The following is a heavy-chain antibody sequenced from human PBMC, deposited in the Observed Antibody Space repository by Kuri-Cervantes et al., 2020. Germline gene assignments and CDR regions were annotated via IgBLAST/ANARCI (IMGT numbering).Heavy chain of an antibody. CDR3: ARRVAVPSAVH. J-gene: IGHJ4*02. D-gene: IGHD6-19*01. CDR2: IYYSGST. V-gene: IGHV4-34*01. Sequence: ESLKISCAVYGGSFSGYYWSWIRQPPGKGLEWIGNIYYSGSTYYNPSLKSRVTISVDTSKNQFSLKLSSVTAADTAVYYCARRVAVPSAVHWGLGTLVTVSS. CDR1: GGSFSGYY.